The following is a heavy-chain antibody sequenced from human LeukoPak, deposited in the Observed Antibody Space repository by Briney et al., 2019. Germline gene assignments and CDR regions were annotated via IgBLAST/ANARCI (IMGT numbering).Heavy chain of an antibody. CDR3: ARWNFVGGGYTHYYGMDV. CDR2: INHSGST. V-gene: IGHV4-34*01. Sequence: PSETLSLTCAVYGGSFSGYYWSWIRQPPGKGLEWIGEINHSGSTNYNPSLKSRVTILVDTSKNQFSLKLSSVTAADTAVYYCARWNFVGGGYTHYYGMDVWGQGTTVTVSS. J-gene: IGHJ6*02. D-gene: IGHD5-12*01. CDR1: GGSFSGYY.